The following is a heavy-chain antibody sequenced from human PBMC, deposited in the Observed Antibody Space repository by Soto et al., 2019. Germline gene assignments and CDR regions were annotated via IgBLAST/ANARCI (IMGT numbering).Heavy chain of an antibody. CDR3: GRKRREGHIVVVKRLGAFDI. CDR2: IYPGDSDT. V-gene: IGHV5-51*01. D-gene: IGHD2-21*01. CDR1: GYSFTSYW. Sequence: EVQLVQSGAEVKKPGESLKISCKGSGYSFTSYWIGWVRQMPGKGLEWMGIIYPGDSDTRYSPSFQGQVTISADKSISTAYLQWSSLKASDTAMYYCGRKRREGHIVVVKRLGAFDIWGQGTMVTVSS. J-gene: IGHJ3*02.